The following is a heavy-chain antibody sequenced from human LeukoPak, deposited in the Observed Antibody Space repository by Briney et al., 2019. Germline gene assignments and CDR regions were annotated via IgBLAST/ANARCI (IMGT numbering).Heavy chain of an antibody. CDR1: GFTFTSAW. J-gene: IGHJ4*02. Sequence: GGSLRLSCGASGFTFTSAWMNWARQAPGRGLEWVGRIKSKADGETTDYAAPVKGRFTFSRDDSKNMLYLQMNGLKSEDTAVYYCSTLTSRYLPDFWGQGTLVTVSS. CDR2: IKSKADGETT. D-gene: IGHD3-9*01. CDR3: STLTSRYLPDF. V-gene: IGHV3-15*07.